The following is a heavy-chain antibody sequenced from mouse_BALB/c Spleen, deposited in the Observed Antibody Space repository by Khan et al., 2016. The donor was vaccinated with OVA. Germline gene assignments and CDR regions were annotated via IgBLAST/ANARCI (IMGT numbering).Heavy chain of an antibody. D-gene: IGHD1-1*01. Sequence: VQLKQSGPGLVKPSQSLSLTCTVTGYSITSDYVWNWIRQLPGNKLEWMGFIRDSGNTNYTPSLKSRISLTRDTSKNKFFLQLNSVTTEDTATYYCARVYWGDFDYWGQGTTLTVSS. J-gene: IGHJ2*01. CDR3: ARVYWGDFDY. CDR1: GYSITSDYV. CDR2: IRDSGNT. V-gene: IGHV3-2*02.